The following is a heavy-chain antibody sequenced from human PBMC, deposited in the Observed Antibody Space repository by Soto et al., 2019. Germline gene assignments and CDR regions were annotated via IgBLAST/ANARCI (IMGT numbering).Heavy chain of an antibody. D-gene: IGHD6-13*01. CDR2: MNPNSGNT. CDR1: GYTYTSYD. CDR3: ARVVAAGYYYYYYMDV. V-gene: IGHV1-8*01. J-gene: IGHJ6*03. Sequence: ASVKASCKASGYTYTSYDINWVQQATGQGLEWMGWMNPNSGNTGYAQKFQGRVTMTRNTPISTAYMELSSLRSEDTAVYYCARVVAAGYYYYYYMDVWGKGTTVTVSS.